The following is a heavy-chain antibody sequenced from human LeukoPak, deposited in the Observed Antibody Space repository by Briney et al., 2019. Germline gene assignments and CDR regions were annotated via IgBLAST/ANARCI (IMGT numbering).Heavy chain of an antibody. Sequence: SETLSLTCTVSGGSISSYFWSWIRQPAGKGLEWIGRIYISGTTNYNPSLKSRVTMSVDTSKNQFSLKLSSVTAADTAVYYCARAFGPNDAFDIWGQGTMVTVSS. CDR1: GGSISSYF. CDR2: IYISGTT. D-gene: IGHD2/OR15-2a*01. V-gene: IGHV4-4*07. CDR3: ARAFGPNDAFDI. J-gene: IGHJ3*02.